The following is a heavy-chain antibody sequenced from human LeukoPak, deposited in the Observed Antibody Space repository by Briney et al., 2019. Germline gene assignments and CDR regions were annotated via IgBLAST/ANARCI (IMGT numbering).Heavy chain of an antibody. CDR3: ARHYWFGELSDYYMDV. V-gene: IGHV4-4*09. CDR2: IYTSGST. Sequence: SETLSLTCTVSGGSISSYYWSWIRQPPGKGLEWIGYIYTSGSTNYNPSLKSRVTISVDTSKNQFSLKLSSVTAADTAVYYCARHYWFGELSDYYMDVWGKGTTVAVSS. D-gene: IGHD3-10*01. CDR1: GGSISSYY. J-gene: IGHJ6*03.